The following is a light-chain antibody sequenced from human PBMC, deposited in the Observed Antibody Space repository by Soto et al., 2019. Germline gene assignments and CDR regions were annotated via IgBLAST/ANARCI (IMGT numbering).Light chain of an antibody. CDR1: SSDIGDYNF. V-gene: IGLV2-8*01. J-gene: IGLJ1*01. Sequence: QSVLTQPPSASGSPGQSVTVSCTGSSSDIGDYNFVSWYQQHPGKAPKLIIYEVKKRPSGVPDRFSASKSGNTASLTVPGLQAEDEADYYCSSYAGNNNVVFGSGTKVTVL. CDR3: SSYAGNNNVV. CDR2: EVK.